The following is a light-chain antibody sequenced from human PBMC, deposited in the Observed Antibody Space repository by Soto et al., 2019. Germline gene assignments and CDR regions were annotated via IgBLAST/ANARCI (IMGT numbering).Light chain of an antibody. CDR1: TGAVTSGYY. J-gene: IGLJ2*01. V-gene: IGLV7-43*01. Sequence: QAVVTQEPSLTVSPGGTVTLTCASSTGAVTSGYYPNWVQQKPGQAPRALIYSTSNKYSWTPARFSGSLLGGKAALTLSGVQPEDEAEYYCLLYYGGQLGVFGGGTQLTVL. CDR3: LLYYGGQLGV. CDR2: STS.